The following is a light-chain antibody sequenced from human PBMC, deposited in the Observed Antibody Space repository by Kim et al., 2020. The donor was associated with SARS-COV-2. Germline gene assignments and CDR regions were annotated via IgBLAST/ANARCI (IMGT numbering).Light chain of an antibody. J-gene: IGKJ2*01. Sequence: DIQMTQSPSSLSASVGDRVTITCRASQTISNYLNWYQQKPGEAPKVLIYGASSLQSGVPSRFSGSGSGTDFTLTIRSLQPEDVATYYCQQSYSTIYTFGQGTKLEI. CDR1: QTISNY. V-gene: IGKV1-39*01. CDR3: QQSYSTIYT. CDR2: GAS.